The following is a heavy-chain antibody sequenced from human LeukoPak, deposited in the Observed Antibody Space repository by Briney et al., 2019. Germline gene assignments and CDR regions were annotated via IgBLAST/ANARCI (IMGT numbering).Heavy chain of an antibody. CDR2: IYFSGTT. CDR3: ARAAQEGQNWFDP. V-gene: IGHV4-61*02. J-gene: IGHJ5*01. CDR1: GGAITNGGYY. D-gene: IGHD6-13*01. Sequence: SETLSLTCTVSGGAITNGGYYWNWIRQPAGEGLEWIGRIYFSGTTKYNPSFKSRVTISVDTSKRQFSLTMTSVTAADTAVYYCARAAQEGQNWFDPWGQGTLVTVSS.